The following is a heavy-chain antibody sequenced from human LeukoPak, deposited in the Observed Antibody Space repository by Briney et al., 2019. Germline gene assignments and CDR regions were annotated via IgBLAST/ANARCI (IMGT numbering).Heavy chain of an antibody. CDR1: GGSINSGSYC. Sequence: SQTLSLTCTVSGGSINSGSYCWSWIRQSAGKGLEWIGHIHISGSTNYNPSLKSRVTISVDTSKNQFSLKLSSVTAADTAVYYCARVTGYVMEDYFDYWGQGTLVTVSS. D-gene: IGHD6-13*01. V-gene: IGHV4-61*09. J-gene: IGHJ4*02. CDR2: IHISGST. CDR3: ARVTGYVMEDYFDY.